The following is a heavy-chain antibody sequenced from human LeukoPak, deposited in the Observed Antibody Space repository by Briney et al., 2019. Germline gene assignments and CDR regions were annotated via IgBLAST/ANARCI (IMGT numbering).Heavy chain of an antibody. Sequence: PGGSLRLSCATSGFTFRTYPFHWVRRAPGKGLEWVAFISYDGAKTYYADSVKGRFTISRDSSEKTVYLHMSSLRSEDTAVYYCARPYSSGYYFWFVHYGMDVWGQGTTVTVSS. CDR3: ARPYSSGYYFWFVHYGMDV. V-gene: IGHV3-30-3*01. CDR1: GFTFRTYP. J-gene: IGHJ6*02. D-gene: IGHD3-22*01. CDR2: ISYDGAKT.